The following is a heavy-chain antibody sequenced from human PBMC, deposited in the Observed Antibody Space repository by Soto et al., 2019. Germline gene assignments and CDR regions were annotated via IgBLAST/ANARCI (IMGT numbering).Heavy chain of an antibody. D-gene: IGHD1-20*01. CDR1: GFTFDNYV. Sequence: EVQLLESGGGLVQQGGSLIVSCDASGFTFDNYVMTWVRHAPGKGLGWVSAISGNSGFSWYADSVTGRFTLSRDNFKNTLYLELTTVRAEDTAVYFCARVKDLNNARSFDRWGQGTLVTVSS. CDR3: ARVKDLNNARSFDR. J-gene: IGHJ5*02. V-gene: IGHV3-23*01. CDR2: ISGNSGFS.